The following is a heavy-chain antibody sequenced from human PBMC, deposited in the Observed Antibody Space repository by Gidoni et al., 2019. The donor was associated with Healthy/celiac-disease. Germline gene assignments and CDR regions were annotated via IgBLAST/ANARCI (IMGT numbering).Heavy chain of an antibody. Sequence: QVQLVQSGAEVKKPGASVKVSCKASGYTFTSYGISWVRQAPGQGLEWMGWISAYNGNTNYAQKLQGRVTMTTDTSTSTAYMELRSLRSDDTAVYYCARDAGISYYDFWSGKVSNWFDPWGQGTLVTVSS. D-gene: IGHD3-3*01. J-gene: IGHJ5*02. V-gene: IGHV1-18*01. CDR3: ARDAGISYYDFWSGKVSNWFDP. CDR1: GYTFTSYG. CDR2: ISAYNGNT.